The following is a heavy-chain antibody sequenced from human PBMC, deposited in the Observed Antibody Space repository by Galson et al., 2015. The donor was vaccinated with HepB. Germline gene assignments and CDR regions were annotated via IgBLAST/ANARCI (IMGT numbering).Heavy chain of an antibody. V-gene: IGHV1-69*13. CDR3: ARVAGRGNCFLYPFDY. CDR2: INPNFGVA. CDR1: GFSFSNYR. Sequence: SVKVSCKASGFSFSNYRISWVRQAPGQGLEWMGAINPNFGVANYAPYFTGSVTITADEYSSTANMEMSRLTSADTDVCDSARVAGRGNCFLYPFDYRGKGTLVTVSS. J-gene: IGHJ4*02. D-gene: IGHD1-1*01.